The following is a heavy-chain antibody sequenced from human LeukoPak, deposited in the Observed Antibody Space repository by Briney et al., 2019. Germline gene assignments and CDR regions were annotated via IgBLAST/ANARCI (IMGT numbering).Heavy chain of an antibody. Sequence: SETLSLTCTVSGGSISSSSYYWGWIRQPPGKGLEWIGSIYYSGSTYYNPSLKSRVTISVDTSKNQFSLKLSSVTAADTAVYYCARRSLDGYPLWYFDLWGRGTLVTVSS. V-gene: IGHV4-39*07. D-gene: IGHD5-24*01. CDR1: GGSISSSSYY. CDR2: IYYSGST. CDR3: ARRSLDGYPLWYFDL. J-gene: IGHJ2*01.